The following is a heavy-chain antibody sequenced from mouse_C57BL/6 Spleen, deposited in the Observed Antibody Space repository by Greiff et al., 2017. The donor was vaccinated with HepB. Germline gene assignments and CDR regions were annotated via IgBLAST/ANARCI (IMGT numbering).Heavy chain of an antibody. Sequence: QVQLQQSGAELVKPGASVKISCKASGYAFSSYWMNWVKQRPGKGLEWIGQIYPGDGDTNYNGKFKGKATLTADKSSSTAYMQLSSLTSEDSAVYFCARAGEWGRGEWFAYWGQGTLVTVSA. CDR2: IYPGDGDT. D-gene: IGHD1-1*01. CDR3: ARAGEWGRGEWFAY. V-gene: IGHV1-80*01. CDR1: GYAFSSYW. J-gene: IGHJ3*01.